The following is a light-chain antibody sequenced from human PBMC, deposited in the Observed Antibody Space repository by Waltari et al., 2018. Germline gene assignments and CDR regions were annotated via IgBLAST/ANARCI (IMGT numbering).Light chain of an antibody. Sequence: QSALTQPRSVSGSPGQSVTISCTGTSSYVGGYNYFSWHQQHPGKAPKLMIYDVSKRPSGVPDRFSGSKSGNTASLTISGLQAEDEADYYCCSYAGSYTWVFGGGTKLTVL. CDR1: SSYVGGYNY. CDR3: CSYAGSYTWV. J-gene: IGLJ3*02. CDR2: DVS. V-gene: IGLV2-11*01.